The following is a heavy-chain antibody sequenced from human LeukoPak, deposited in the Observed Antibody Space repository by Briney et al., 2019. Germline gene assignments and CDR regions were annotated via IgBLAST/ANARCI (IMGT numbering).Heavy chain of an antibody. CDR2: IYSGGKT. CDR1: GFTVSSNS. Sequence: GGSLRLSCTVSGFTVSSNSWSWVRQAPGKGLEWVSFIYSGGKTHPSDSVKGRFTISRDNSKNTLYLQMSSLRAEDTAIYYCARRAGEYSHPYDYWGQGTLVTVS. D-gene: IGHD2-15*01. J-gene: IGHJ4*02. V-gene: IGHV3-53*01. CDR3: ARRAGEYSHPYDY.